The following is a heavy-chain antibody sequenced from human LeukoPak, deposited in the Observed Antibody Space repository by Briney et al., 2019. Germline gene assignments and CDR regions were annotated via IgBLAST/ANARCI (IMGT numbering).Heavy chain of an antibody. Sequence: PSETLSPTCAVYGGSFSGYYWSWIRQPPGKGLEWIGEINHSGSTNYNPSLKSRVTISVDTSKNQFSLKLSSVTAADTAVYYCASAPYYDSSGYYVEFDYWGQGTLVTVSS. CDR2: INHSGST. V-gene: IGHV4-34*01. D-gene: IGHD3-22*01. J-gene: IGHJ4*02. CDR1: GGSFSGYY. CDR3: ASAPYYDSSGYYVEFDY.